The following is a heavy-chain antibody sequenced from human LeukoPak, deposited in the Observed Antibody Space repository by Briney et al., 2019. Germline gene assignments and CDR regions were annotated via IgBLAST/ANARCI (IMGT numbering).Heavy chain of an antibody. CDR3: AKVVGIKGALDP. J-gene: IGHJ5*02. D-gene: IGHD3-10*01. CDR2: IKQDGSEK. Sequence: AGGSLRLSCAASGFTFSRYWMSWVRQAPGKGLEWVANIKQDGSEKYYVDSVKGRFTISRDNAKNSLYLQMNSLRAEDTAVYYCAKVVGIKGALDPWGQGTLVTVSS. CDR1: GFTFSRYW. V-gene: IGHV3-7*01.